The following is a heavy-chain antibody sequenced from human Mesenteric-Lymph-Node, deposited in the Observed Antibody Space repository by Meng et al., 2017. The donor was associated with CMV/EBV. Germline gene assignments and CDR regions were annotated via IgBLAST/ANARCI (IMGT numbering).Heavy chain of an antibody. CDR1: GYTFTGNH. CDR2: INPNSGGT. D-gene: IGHD2-2*01. J-gene: IGHJ4*02. V-gene: IGHV1-2*02. Sequence: ASVKVSCKASGYTFTGNHMHWVRQAPGQGLEWMGWINPNSGGTNYAQKFQGRVTITADKSTTTVYMELSSLRSEDTAVYYCARDLGYCTSTNCDDYWGQGTLVTVSS. CDR3: ARDLGYCTSTNCDDY.